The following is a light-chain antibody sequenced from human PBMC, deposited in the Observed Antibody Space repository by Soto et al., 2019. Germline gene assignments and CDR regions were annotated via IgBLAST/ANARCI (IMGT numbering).Light chain of an antibody. Sequence: QSALTQPPSVSGSHGQSVTISCTGTSIDFVTYNRVSWYQQPPGTAPKLILYEARNRPSGVPDRFSGSKSGNTASLTISGLQSADEADYYCGGWDDSLSGPVFGGGTKLTVL. CDR3: GGWDDSLSGPV. CDR1: SIDFVTYNR. V-gene: IGLV2-18*01. CDR2: EAR. J-gene: IGLJ2*01.